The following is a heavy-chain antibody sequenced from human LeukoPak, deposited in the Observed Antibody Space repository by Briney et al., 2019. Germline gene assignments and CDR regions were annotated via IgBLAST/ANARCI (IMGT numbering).Heavy chain of an antibody. CDR2: IWYDGSNT. J-gene: IGHJ3*02. Sequence: GGSLRLSCAASGFTFSSYGMSWVRQAPGKGLEWVAAIWYDGSNTYYADSVKGRFTISRDNSKNTLYLQMNSLRAEDTAVYYCARGAYYYDSSGGAFDIWGQGTMVTVSS. D-gene: IGHD3-22*01. V-gene: IGHV3-33*01. CDR3: ARGAYYYDSSGGAFDI. CDR1: GFTFSSYG.